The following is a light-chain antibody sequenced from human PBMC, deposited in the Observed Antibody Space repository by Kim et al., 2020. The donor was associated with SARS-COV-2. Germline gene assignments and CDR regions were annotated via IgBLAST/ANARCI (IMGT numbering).Light chain of an antibody. CDR2: KAS. V-gene: IGKV1-5*03. CDR1: QSISSW. CDR3: QQYDSSPLT. J-gene: IGKJ4*01. Sequence: DIQMTQSPSTLSASVGDKVTITCRAGQSISSWLAWYQQKPGKAPNLLIYKASSLETGVPSRFSGTGSGTEFTLTISSLQPDDFATYYCQQYDSSPLTFGRGTQVDIK.